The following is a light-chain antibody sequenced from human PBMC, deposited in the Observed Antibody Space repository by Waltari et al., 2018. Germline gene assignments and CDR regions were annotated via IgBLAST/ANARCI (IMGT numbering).Light chain of an antibody. J-gene: IGLJ2*01. V-gene: IGLV2-8*01. CDR3: SSYSGTNNPVV. CDR1: SSDIGGSNY. CDR2: EVF. Sequence: QSALTQPPSVSGSPGQSVTISCTGTSSDIGGSNYVSWYQQHPGKAPKLMIYEVFKRPSGVPVRFSGSKSGNTASLTVSGLQAEDEADFYCSSYSGTNNPVVFGGGTRLTVL.